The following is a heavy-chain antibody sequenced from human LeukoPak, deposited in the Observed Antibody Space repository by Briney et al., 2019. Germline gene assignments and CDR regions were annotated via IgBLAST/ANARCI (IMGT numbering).Heavy chain of an antibody. D-gene: IGHD4-17*01. V-gene: IGHV4-4*02. Sequence: SETLSLTCAVSGASITSSHWWSWAREPPGKVLEWIGEIHDSGTTNYKPSLKSRITMSLDMSNNQISLKLTSVTAADTAVYYCATYFYGDYATNYFDFWGRGTLVTVSS. CDR2: IHDSGTT. CDR3: ATYFYGDYATNYFDF. J-gene: IGHJ4*02. CDR1: GASITSSHW.